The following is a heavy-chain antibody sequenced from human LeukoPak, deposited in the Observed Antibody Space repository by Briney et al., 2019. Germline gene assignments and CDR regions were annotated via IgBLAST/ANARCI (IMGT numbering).Heavy chain of an antibody. D-gene: IGHD4-11*01. CDR3: TRAPYSNYVNLDY. CDR1: EFTFGDYA. Sequence: GGSLRLSCTASEFTFGDYAMSWVRQAPGKGLEWVGFIRSKAFGGTAQYAASVNGRLTISRDDSKSVAYLQMNSLKTEDTAVYYCTRAPYSNYVNLDYWGQGTLVTVSS. CDR2: IRSKAFGGTA. V-gene: IGHV3-49*04. J-gene: IGHJ4*02.